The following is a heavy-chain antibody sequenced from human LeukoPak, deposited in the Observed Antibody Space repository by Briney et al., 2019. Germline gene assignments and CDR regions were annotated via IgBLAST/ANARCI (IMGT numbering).Heavy chain of an antibody. CDR2: INSDGSST. J-gene: IGHJ4*02. CDR3: ARGMSYYYDSSGYYTH. V-gene: IGHV3-74*01. D-gene: IGHD3-22*01. CDR1: GFTFSSYW. Sequence: GGSLRLSCAASGFTFSSYWMHWVRQAPGKGLVWVSRINSDGSSTSYADSVKGRFTISRDNAKNTLYLQMNSLRAEDAAVYYCARGMSYYYDSSGYYTHWGQGTLVTVSS.